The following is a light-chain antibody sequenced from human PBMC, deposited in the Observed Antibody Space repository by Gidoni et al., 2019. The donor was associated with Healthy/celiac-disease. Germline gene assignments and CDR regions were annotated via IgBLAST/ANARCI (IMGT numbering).Light chain of an antibody. V-gene: IGKV1-39*01. J-gene: IGKJ1*01. CDR1: QSISSY. CDR3: QQSYSTPWT. CDR2: AAS. Sequence: DIQMNQSPSSPSASVGDRVTITCRASQSISSYLNWYQQKPGKAPKLLIYAASSLQSGVPSRFSGSGSGTDFTLTISSLQPEDFATYYCQQSYSTPWTFGQGTKVEIK.